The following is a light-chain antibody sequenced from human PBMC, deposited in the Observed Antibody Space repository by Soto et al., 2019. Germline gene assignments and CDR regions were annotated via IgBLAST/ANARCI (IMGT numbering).Light chain of an antibody. V-gene: IGKV3D-20*01. CDR2: DSF. CDR1: QSVASSS. CDR3: QQYGSSPVT. J-gene: IGKJ4*01. Sequence: EIVLTQSPATLSVSPGERATLSCGASQSVASSSLAWYQERPGLAPRLLIYDSFTRAAGIPDRFSGSGSGTDVTLTISRLEPEDFAVYFCQQYGSSPVTFGGGTKVEIK.